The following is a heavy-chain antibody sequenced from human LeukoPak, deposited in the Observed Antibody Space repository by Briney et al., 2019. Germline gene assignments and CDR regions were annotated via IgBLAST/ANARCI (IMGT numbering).Heavy chain of an antibody. CDR3: ARDSSSGSYFHDAFDI. V-gene: IGHV3-30-3*01. CDR2: ISYDGSNK. D-gene: IGHD3-10*01. CDR1: GFTFSSYA. Sequence: GGSLRLSCAASGFTFSSYAMHWVRQAPGKGLEWVAVISYDGSNKYYADSVKGRFTISRDNSKNTLYLQMNSLRAEDTAVYYCARDSSSGSYFHDAFDIWGQGTMVTVSS. J-gene: IGHJ3*02.